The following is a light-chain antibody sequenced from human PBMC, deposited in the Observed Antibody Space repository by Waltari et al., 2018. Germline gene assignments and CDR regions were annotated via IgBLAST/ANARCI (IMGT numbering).Light chain of an antibody. Sequence: DIQMTQSPSSLSPSVADTVPITCQASQGIGNNLNWSQQKPGKAPKLLIYGASSLQSGIPSRFSGSGSGTDFTLTISSLQPEDFATYYCQQGYSYPRTFGQGTKVEIK. V-gene: IGKV1-16*01. J-gene: IGKJ1*01. CDR1: QGIGNN. CDR2: GAS. CDR3: QQGYSYPRT.